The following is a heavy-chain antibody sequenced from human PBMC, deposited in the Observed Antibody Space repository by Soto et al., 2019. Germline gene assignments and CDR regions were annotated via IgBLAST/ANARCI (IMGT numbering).Heavy chain of an antibody. J-gene: IGHJ6*02. CDR2: FYHSGNS. V-gene: IGHV4-59*01. CDR3: ARISSVDPYGYVNGGLDV. D-gene: IGHD5-18*01. Sequence: SETLSLTCSVSCGSIRSYYWSWIRQSPEKGLEWIGYFYHSGNSNYNPSLKSRVTISVDTSKHQLSLSLRSVTAADTAVYFCARISSVDPYGYVNGGLDVWGQGTTVTVSS. CDR1: CGSIRSYY.